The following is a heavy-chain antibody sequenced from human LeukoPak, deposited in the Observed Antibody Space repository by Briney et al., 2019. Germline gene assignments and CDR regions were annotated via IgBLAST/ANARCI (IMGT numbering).Heavy chain of an antibody. D-gene: IGHD2-8*02. CDR1: GGSTSSYY. CDR3: ARDLWSDNWFDP. CDR2: IYYSGST. Sequence: PSETLSLTCTVSGGSTSSYYWSWIRQPPGKGLEWIGYIYYSGSTNYNPSLKSRVTISVDTSKNQFSLKLSSVTAADTAVYYCARDLWSDNWFDPWGQGTLVTVSS. J-gene: IGHJ5*02. V-gene: IGHV4-59*01.